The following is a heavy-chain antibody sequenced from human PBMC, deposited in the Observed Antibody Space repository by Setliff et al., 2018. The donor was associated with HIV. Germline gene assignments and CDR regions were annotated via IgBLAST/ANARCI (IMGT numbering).Heavy chain of an antibody. CDR2: INPNSGGT. CDR3: ATGRDSSGYYFLADY. J-gene: IGHJ4*02. V-gene: IGHV1-2*02. Sequence: WASVKVSCKTSGYTFTGCHMHWVRQAPGQGLEWMGWINPNSGGTIYAQKFQDRVTMTRDTSSSTAYMELSRLRSDDTAVYYCATGRDSSGYYFLADYWGRGTLVTVSS. CDR1: GYTFTGCH. D-gene: IGHD3-22*01.